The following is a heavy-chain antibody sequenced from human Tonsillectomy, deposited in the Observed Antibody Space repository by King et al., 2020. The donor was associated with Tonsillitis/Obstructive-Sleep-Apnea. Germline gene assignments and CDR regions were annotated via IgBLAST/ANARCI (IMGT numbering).Heavy chain of an antibody. J-gene: IGHJ6*02. Sequence: VQLVQSGAEVKKPGESLRISCKGSGYSFTSYWINWVRQMPGKGLEWMGRIDPSDSYSNYSPSFQGHVTISADKSISTAYLQWSGLKASDTAIYYCSRHPEVCLAAAGIEYYYYGLDVWGQGTTVTVSS. V-gene: IGHV5-10-1*03. CDR3: SRHPEVCLAAAGIEYYYYGLDV. CDR1: GYSFTSYW. D-gene: IGHD6-13*01. CDR2: IDPSDSYS.